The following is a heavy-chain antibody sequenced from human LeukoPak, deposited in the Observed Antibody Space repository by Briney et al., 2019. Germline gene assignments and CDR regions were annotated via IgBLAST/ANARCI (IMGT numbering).Heavy chain of an antibody. D-gene: IGHD1-26*01. Sequence: SETLSLTCAVSGDSISSAYSWSWIGQPPGKGLEWIGYIYHTGSTSYNPSLKTRVTISIDRPRNQFSLKLSSVTAADTAMYYCARVVGATSHDTFDVWGQGTMVTVSS. CDR1: GDSISSAYS. CDR2: IYHTGST. CDR3: ARVVGATSHDTFDV. J-gene: IGHJ3*01. V-gene: IGHV4-30-2*01.